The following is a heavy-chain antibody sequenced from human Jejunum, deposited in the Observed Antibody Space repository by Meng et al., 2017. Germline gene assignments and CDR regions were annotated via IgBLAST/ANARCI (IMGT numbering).Heavy chain of an antibody. CDR1: GFIFSSSG. CDR2: ISSGARNT. V-gene: IGHV3-23*01. J-gene: IGHJ4*02. Sequence: GESLKISCAASGFIFSSSGMNWVRQAPGKGLEWVSSISSGARNTYYADSVMGRFTISRDNSKNTVYLQMTSLRVEDTAVYYCAKDPDELDSWGQGTLVTVSS. CDR3: AKDPDELDS.